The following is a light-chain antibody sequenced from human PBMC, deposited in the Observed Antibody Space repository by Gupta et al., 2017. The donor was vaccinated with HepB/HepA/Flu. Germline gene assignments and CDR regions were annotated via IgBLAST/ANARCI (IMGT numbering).Light chain of an antibody. CDR3: PSVDNSLNCGV. J-gene: IGLJ2*01. CDR1: SSNIGRTT. Sequence: QSLLTQPPSPSGTPGQRVILSCSGSSSNIGRTTVNWFQQLPGTAPKFLIYSNNQRPSGIPERFSGSRSVTSATLAISGVQAEDEADYYCPSVDNSLNCGVFGGGTKLTVL. CDR2: SNN. V-gene: IGLV1-44*01.